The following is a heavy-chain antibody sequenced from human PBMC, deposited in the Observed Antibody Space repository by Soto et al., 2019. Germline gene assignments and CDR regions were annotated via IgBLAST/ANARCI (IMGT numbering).Heavy chain of an antibody. CDR1: GGSISTSNYY. V-gene: IGHV4-39*01. CDR3: STFVVPDSRRTAFDF. D-gene: IGHD3-22*01. Sequence: SETLSLTCTVSGGSISTSNYYWGWVRQPPGKGLDWIGNICYSGTTYYNPSLKSRVTISVYTSKNQFSLKLNSVTAADTAVYFCSTFVVPDSRRTAFDFWGPGTMVTVSS. J-gene: IGHJ3*01. CDR2: ICYSGTT.